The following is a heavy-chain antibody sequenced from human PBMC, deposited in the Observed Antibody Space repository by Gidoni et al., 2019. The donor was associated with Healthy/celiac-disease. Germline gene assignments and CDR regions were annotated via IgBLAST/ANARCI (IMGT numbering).Heavy chain of an antibody. CDR3: ARRFPPEEYYDFWSGYSYYFDY. D-gene: IGHD3-3*01. J-gene: IGHJ4*02. CDR1: GYSFTSYW. V-gene: IGHV5-51*01. CDR2: IYPGDSDT. Sequence: EVQLVHSGAEVKTPGESLKISCKGSGYSFTSYWIVWVRQMPGKGLEWMGIIYPGDSDTRYSPSFQGQVTISADKSISTAYLQWSSLKASDTAMYYCARRFPPEEYYDFWSGYSYYFDYWGQGTLVTVSA.